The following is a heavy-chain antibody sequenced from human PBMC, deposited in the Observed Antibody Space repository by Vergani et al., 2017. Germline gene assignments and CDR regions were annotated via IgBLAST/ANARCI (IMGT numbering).Heavy chain of an antibody. J-gene: IGHJ6*03. CDR2: INPNSGGT. CDR1: GYTFTGYY. Sequence: QVQLVQSGAEVKKPGASVKVSCKASGYTFTGYYMHWVRQAPGQGLEWMGWINPNSGGTNCAQKFQGRVTMTRDTSISTAYMELSRLRSDDTAVYYCARDQVYYYDSSGYPTGYYYMDVWGKGTTVTVSS. D-gene: IGHD3-22*01. V-gene: IGHV1-2*02. CDR3: ARDQVYYYDSSGYPTGYYYMDV.